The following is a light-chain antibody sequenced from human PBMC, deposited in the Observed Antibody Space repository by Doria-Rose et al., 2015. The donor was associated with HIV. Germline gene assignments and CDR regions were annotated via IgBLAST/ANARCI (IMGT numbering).Light chain of an antibody. CDR1: QTVSTY. CDR3: QQTYSSPPWT. CDR2: AAS. J-gene: IGKJ1*01. Sequence: DIQVTQSPPSLSASIGDRVTITCRASQTVSTYLNWFQQEPGKAPKLLIYAASRLQSGVPSRFSGSGSGTDFTLTISGLQPGDFATYYCQQTYSSPPWTFGQGTKLEMK. V-gene: IGKV1-39*01.